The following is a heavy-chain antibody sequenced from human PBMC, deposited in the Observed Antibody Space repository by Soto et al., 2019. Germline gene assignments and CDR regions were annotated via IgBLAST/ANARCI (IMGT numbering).Heavy chain of an antibody. CDR3: TTVSVPGVRGIDPLDY. CDR1: GFTFSNAW. Sequence: RGSLRLSCAASGFTFSNAWMSWVRQAPGKGLEWVGRIKSKTDGGTTDYAAPVKGRFTISRDDSKNTLYLQMNSLKTEDTAVYYCTTVSVPGVRGIDPLDYWGQGTLVTV. J-gene: IGHJ4*02. CDR2: IKSKTDGGTT. D-gene: IGHD3-10*01. V-gene: IGHV3-15*01.